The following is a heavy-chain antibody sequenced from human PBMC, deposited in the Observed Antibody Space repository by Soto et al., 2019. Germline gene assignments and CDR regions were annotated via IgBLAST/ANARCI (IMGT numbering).Heavy chain of an antibody. Sequence: GASVKVSCKASGYTFTSYAMHWVRQAPGQGLEWMGWVSAYNGNTNYAQKFQGRVTMTTDTSTSTAYMELRSLRSDDTAVYYCARDFNCTRRCIDVFDIWGQGTMVTVSS. CDR2: VSAYNGNT. J-gene: IGHJ3*02. V-gene: IGHV1-18*01. D-gene: IGHD2-8*01. CDR3: ARDFNCTRRCIDVFDI. CDR1: GYTFTSYA.